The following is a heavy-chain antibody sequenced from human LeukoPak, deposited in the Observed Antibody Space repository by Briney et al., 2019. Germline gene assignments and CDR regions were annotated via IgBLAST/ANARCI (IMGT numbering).Heavy chain of an antibody. CDR2: IKQDGSEK. V-gene: IGHV3-7*01. Sequence: PGGSLRLSCAASGFTFSSYSMNWVRQAPGKGLEWVANIKQDGSEKYYVDSVKGRFTISRDNAKNSLYLQMNSLRAEDTAVYYCARDRSMRGTIGPQDYRGQGTLVTVSS. J-gene: IGHJ4*02. CDR1: GFTFSSYS. CDR3: ARDRSMRGTIGPQDY. D-gene: IGHD1-26*01.